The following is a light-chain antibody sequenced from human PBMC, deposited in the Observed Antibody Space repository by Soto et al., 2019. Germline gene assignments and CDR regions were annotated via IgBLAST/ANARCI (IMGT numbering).Light chain of an antibody. Sequence: EIVLTQSPGTLSLSPGDRATLSCRASQSVSSRYLAWYKQKPGQGPMVLIYGASSRATGIPDRCSGSGSGTAFTRPIRRLEPEDCAVYYCHQHDSSPYTFGQGTTLEIK. CDR2: GAS. V-gene: IGKV3-20*01. CDR1: QSVSSRY. CDR3: HQHDSSPYT. J-gene: IGKJ2*01.